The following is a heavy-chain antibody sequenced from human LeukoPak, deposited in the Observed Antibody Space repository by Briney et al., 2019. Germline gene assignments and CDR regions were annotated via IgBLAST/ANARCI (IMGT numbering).Heavy chain of an antibody. V-gene: IGHV3-23*01. Sequence: PGGSLRLSCAASGFTFSSYGMSWVRQAPGKGLEWVSAISGSGGSTYYADSVKGRFTISRDNSKNTLYLQVNSLRAGDTAVYYCARGSHLSAFDIWGQGTMVTVSS. CDR3: ARGSHLSAFDI. CDR1: GFTFSSYG. J-gene: IGHJ3*02. CDR2: ISGSGGST. D-gene: IGHD3-3*02.